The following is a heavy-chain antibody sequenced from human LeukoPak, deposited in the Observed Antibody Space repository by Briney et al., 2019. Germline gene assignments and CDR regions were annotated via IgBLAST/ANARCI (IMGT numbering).Heavy chain of an antibody. J-gene: IGHJ6*04. CDR1: GFTFDDYG. CDR2: ISSSGNTI. Sequence: GGSLRLSCAASGFTFDDYGMSWIRQAPGKGLEWVSYISSSGNTIYYADSVKGRFTISRDNAKNSLYLQMNSLRAEDTAVYYCAELGITMIGGVWGKGTTVTISS. V-gene: IGHV3-11*04. CDR3: AELGITMIGGV. D-gene: IGHD3-10*02.